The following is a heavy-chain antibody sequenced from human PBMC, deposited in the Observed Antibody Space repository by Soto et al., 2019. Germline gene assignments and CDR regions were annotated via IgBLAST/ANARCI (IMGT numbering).Heavy chain of an antibody. V-gene: IGHV4-31*03. J-gene: IGHJ3*01. Sequence: QVQLQESGPGLVKPSQTLSLTCTVSGASISSGGYYWSWIRQHPGKGLEWIGGIYYSGVTYYNPSLKSRVTISVDTSKNQFSLKLSSVTAADTAVYYCARDLRQHLEPGAFDVWGKGTTVTVSS. CDR3: ARDLRQHLEPGAFDV. CDR1: GASISSGGYY. D-gene: IGHD6-13*01. CDR2: IYYSGVT.